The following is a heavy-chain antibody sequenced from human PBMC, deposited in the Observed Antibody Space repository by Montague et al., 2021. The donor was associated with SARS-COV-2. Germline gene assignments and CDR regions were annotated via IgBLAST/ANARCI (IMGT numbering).Heavy chain of an antibody. CDR2: IWYDGSNK. D-gene: IGHD4-17*01. CDR3: ARTQTTLYYFDY. J-gene: IGHJ4*02. V-gene: IGHV3-33*01. Sequence: SRRFSCAASGFSFSSYGMHWVRQAPGKGLEWVAVIWYDGSNKYYADSVKGRFTISRDNSKNTLYLQMNSLRAEDTAVYYCARTQTTLYYFDYWGQGTLVTVSS. CDR1: GFSFSSYG.